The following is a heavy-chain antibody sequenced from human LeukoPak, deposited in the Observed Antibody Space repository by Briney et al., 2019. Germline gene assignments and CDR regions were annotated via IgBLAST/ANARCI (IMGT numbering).Heavy chain of an antibody. D-gene: IGHD2-2*01. V-gene: IGHV4-61*02. J-gene: IGHJ5*02. CDR1: GGSISSGSYY. Sequence: PSETLSLTCTVSGGSISSGSYYWSWIRQPAGKGLEWIGRIYTGGSTNYNPSLKSRVTISVDTSKNQFSLKLSSVTAADTAVYYCARLSYCTSTTCNHNWFDPWGQGVLVTVPS. CDR2: IYTGGST. CDR3: ARLSYCTSTTCNHNWFDP.